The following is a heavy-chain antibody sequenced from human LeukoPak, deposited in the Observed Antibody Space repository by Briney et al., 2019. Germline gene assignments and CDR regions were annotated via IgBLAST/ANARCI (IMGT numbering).Heavy chain of an antibody. Sequence: SETLSLTCTVSGGSISSYYWSWIRQPPGKGLEWIGYIYYSGSTNYNPSLKSRVTISVDTSKNQFSLKLSSVTAADTAVYYCARFVRGYSYGLDYWGQGTLVTASS. CDR3: ARFVRGYSYGLDY. V-gene: IGHV4-59*01. D-gene: IGHD5-18*01. CDR2: IYYSGST. CDR1: GGSISSYY. J-gene: IGHJ4*02.